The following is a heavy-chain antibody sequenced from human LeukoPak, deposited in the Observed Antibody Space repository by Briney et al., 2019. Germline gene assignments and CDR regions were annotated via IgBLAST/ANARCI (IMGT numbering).Heavy chain of an antibody. CDR3: AREDYSSGWLSTGGFDP. V-gene: IGHV3-48*03. D-gene: IGHD6-19*01. Sequence: GGSLRLSCAASGFTFSSYEMNWVRQAPGKGLEWVSYISSSGSTIYYADSAKGRITISRENAKKSLYLQMNSLRAEDTAVYYCAREDYSSGWLSTGGFDPWGQGTLVTVSS. CDR1: GFTFSSYE. J-gene: IGHJ5*02. CDR2: ISSSGSTI.